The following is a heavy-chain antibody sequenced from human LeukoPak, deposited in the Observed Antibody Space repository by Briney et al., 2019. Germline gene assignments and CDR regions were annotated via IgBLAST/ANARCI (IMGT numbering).Heavy chain of an antibody. J-gene: IGHJ3*01. CDR3: ARDFGSGSYYAFDL. D-gene: IGHD3-10*01. CDR1: GYTFTIYD. V-gene: IGHV1-8*01. CDR2: MNPNSGNT. Sequence: ASVKVSCKASGYTFTIYDINWVRQAPGQGLEWMGWMNPNSGNTGYAQKFQGRVTMTRNTSISTAYMELSSLRSEDTAVYYCARDFGSGSYYAFDLWGQGTMVTVSS.